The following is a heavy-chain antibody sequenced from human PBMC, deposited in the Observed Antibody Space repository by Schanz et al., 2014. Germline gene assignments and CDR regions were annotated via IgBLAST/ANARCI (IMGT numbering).Heavy chain of an antibody. J-gene: IGHJ4*02. CDR2: INADVNT. CDR1: GFTFGDYA. Sequence: EVHLLESGGGLVQPGGSLRLSCAASGFTFGDYAMTWVREARGKGLEWVSAINADVNTYYADSGRGRFTMSRDNSKNTVHLQMSSLRVEDTDVYDCARVDSSGYFFDNWGQGTRVTVSS. CDR3: ARVDSSGYFFDN. V-gene: IGHV3-23*01. D-gene: IGHD3-22*01.